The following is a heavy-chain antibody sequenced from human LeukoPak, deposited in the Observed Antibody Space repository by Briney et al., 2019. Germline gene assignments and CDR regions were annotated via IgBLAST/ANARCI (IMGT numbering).Heavy chain of an antibody. V-gene: IGHV4-31*03. CDR1: GGSISSGGYY. Sequence: PSQTLSLTCTASGGSISSGGYYWSWIRQHPGKGLEWIGYIYYSGSTYYNPSLKSRVTISVDTSKNQFSLKLSSVTAADTAVYYCARDKNEYRAYGMDVWGQGTTVTVSS. CDR2: IYYSGST. D-gene: IGHD6-6*01. CDR3: ARDKNEYRAYGMDV. J-gene: IGHJ6*02.